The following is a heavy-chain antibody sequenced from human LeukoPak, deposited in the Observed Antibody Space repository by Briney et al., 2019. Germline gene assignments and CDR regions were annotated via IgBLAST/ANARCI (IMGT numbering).Heavy chain of an antibody. J-gene: IGHJ6*03. V-gene: IGHV3-7*01. CDR3: ARDGYSSGWYYYYYYMDV. CDR1: GFTFTTYW. Sequence: GGSLRLSCAASGFTFTTYWMSWVRQAPAKGLEWGANLNQDGSETYYVDSVKGRFTISRDNAKNSLYLQMNSLRAEDTAVYYCARDGYSSGWYYYYYYMDVWGKGTTVTISS. CDR2: LNQDGSET. D-gene: IGHD6-19*01.